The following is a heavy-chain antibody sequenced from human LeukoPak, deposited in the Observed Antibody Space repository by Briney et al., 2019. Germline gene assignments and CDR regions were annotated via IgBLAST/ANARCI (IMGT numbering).Heavy chain of an antibody. Sequence: GGSLRLSCAASGFTFSDYYMNWIRQAPGKGLEWVSYISSSGSTIYYADFVKGRFTISRDNAKNSLYLQMNSLRAEDTAVYYCAKEAIAIFGELPNNWFDPWGQGTLVTVSS. V-gene: IGHV3-11*01. CDR3: AKEAIAIFGELPNNWFDP. J-gene: IGHJ5*02. CDR1: GFTFSDYY. CDR2: ISSSGSTI. D-gene: IGHD3-10*01.